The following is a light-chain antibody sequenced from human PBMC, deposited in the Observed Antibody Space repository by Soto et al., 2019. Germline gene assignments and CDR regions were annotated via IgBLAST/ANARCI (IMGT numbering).Light chain of an antibody. J-gene: IGKJ4*01. Sequence: DIQMTQSPSPVSASVGDRVTITCRASQNVNNWLAWYQQKPGKAPKLLIYTASQLQTGVPSRFSGRGSGTDFTLTITSLQPEDFATYYCQQADTFPLTFGGGTTVEIK. V-gene: IGKV1-12*01. CDR2: TAS. CDR3: QQADTFPLT. CDR1: QNVNNW.